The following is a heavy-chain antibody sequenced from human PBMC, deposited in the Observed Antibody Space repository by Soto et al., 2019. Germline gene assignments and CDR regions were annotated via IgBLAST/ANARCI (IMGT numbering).Heavy chain of an antibody. J-gene: IGHJ5*02. CDR3: TSDTFGLRDT. Sequence: MQMVESGGSSVQPGGSLRLSCAASGFPFSQYWMHWVRQTPGKGLVWVSRINPAGTITNYADSVEGRFTISRDNADSALFLQMNSLRSEDTVIYYCTSDTFGLRDTWGQGTLVTVSS. V-gene: IGHV3-74*01. CDR2: INPAGTIT. CDR1: GFPFSQYW. D-gene: IGHD3-16*01.